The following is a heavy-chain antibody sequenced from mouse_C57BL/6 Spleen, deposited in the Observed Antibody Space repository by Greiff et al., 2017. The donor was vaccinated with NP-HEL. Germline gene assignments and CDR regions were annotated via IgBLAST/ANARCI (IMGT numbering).Heavy chain of an antibody. J-gene: IGHJ4*01. Sequence: EVQGVESGEGLVKPGGSLKLSCAASGFTFSSYAMSWVRQTPEKRLEWVAYISSGGDYTYYADTVKGRFTISRDNARNTLYLQMSSLKSEDTAMYYCTRDYDYDAHMDYWGQGTSVTVSS. CDR2: ISSGGDYT. V-gene: IGHV5-9-1*02. D-gene: IGHD2-4*01. CDR1: GFTFSSYA. CDR3: TRDYDYDAHMDY.